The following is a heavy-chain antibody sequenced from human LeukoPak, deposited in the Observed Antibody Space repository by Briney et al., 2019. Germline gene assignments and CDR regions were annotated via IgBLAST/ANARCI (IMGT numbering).Heavy chain of an antibody. CDR1: GYTFTGYY. Sequence: ASVKVSCKASGYTFTGYYMHWVRQAPGQGLEWMGWINPNSGGTNYAQKLQGRVIMTTDTSTSTAYMELRSLRSDDTAVYYCASSGSGSYWTHYYWGQGTLVTVSS. D-gene: IGHD3-10*01. V-gene: IGHV1-2*02. CDR2: INPNSGGT. J-gene: IGHJ4*02. CDR3: ASSGSGSYWTHYY.